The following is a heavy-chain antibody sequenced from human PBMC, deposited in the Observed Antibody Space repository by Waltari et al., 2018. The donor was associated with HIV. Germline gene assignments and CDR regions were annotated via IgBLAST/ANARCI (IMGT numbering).Heavy chain of an antibody. CDR3: SRGLHCTATSCLLYHGMDV. CDR1: GYTFSTSD. D-gene: IGHD2-2*01. Sequence: QVQLVQSGAEVKKPGASVKVSCTASGYTFSTSDINWVRQATGQGLEWMGWMNPNSGNTGYAQKFQGRVNMTRNSSIRTAYMELSSLRSDDTAVYYCSRGLHCTATSCLLYHGMDVWGQGTAVSVSS. J-gene: IGHJ6*02. CDR2: MNPNSGNT. V-gene: IGHV1-8*01.